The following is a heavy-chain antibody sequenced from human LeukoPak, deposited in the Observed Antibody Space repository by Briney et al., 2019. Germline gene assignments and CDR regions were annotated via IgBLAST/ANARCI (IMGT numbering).Heavy chain of an antibody. V-gene: IGHV1-2*02. Sequence: ASVKVSCKASGYTFTGYYMHWVRQAPGQGLEWMGWINPNSGGTNYAQKFQGRVTMTRGTSISTAYMELSRLRSDDTAVYYCARDQGKDYYYYYYYYMDVWGKGTTVTVSS. CDR1: GYTFTGYY. CDR2: INPNSGGT. CDR3: ARDQGKDYYYYYYYYMDV. J-gene: IGHJ6*03. D-gene: IGHD3-22*01.